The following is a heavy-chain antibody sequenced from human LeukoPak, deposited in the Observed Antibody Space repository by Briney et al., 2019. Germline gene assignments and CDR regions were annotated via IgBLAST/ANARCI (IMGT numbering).Heavy chain of an antibody. CDR3: ARAGYSYGEFDY. V-gene: IGHV1-8*03. CDR1: GYTFTSYD. CDR2: MNPNSGNA. D-gene: IGHD5-18*01. Sequence: ASVKVSCKASGYTFTSYDINWVRQATGQGLEWMGWMNPNSGNAGYAQKFQGRVTITRNTSISTAYMELSSLRSEDTAVYYCARAGYSYGEFDYWGQGTLVTVSS. J-gene: IGHJ4*02.